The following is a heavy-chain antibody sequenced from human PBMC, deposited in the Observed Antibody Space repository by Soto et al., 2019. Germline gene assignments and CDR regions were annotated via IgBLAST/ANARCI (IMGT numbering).Heavy chain of an antibody. D-gene: IGHD3-22*01. CDR1: GGSISSSSYY. Sequence: SETLSLTCTVSGGSISSSSYYWGWIRQPPGKGLEWIGSIYYSGSTYYNPSLKSRVTISVDTSKNQFSLKLSSVTAADTAVYYCARTPTYYYDSSGYHRQRYFDYWGQGTLVTVSS. V-gene: IGHV4-39*01. CDR2: IYYSGST. J-gene: IGHJ4*02. CDR3: ARTPTYYYDSSGYHRQRYFDY.